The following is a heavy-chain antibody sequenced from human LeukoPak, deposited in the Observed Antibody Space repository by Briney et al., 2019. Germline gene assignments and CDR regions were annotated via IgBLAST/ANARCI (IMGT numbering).Heavy chain of an antibody. CDR3: ASSIAAAGTWFY. CDR1: GFTFSTYS. Sequence: GGSLRLSCAASGFTFSTYSMNWVRQAPGKGLEWVSSISSSSSYIYYADSVKGRFTISRDNAKNSLYLQMNSLRAEDTAVYYCASSIAAAGTWFYWGQGTLVTVSS. CDR2: ISSSSSYI. V-gene: IGHV3-21*04. D-gene: IGHD6-13*01. J-gene: IGHJ4*02.